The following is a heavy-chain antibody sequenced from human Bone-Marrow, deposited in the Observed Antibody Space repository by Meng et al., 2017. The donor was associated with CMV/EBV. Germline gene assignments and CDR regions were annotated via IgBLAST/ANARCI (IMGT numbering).Heavy chain of an antibody. CDR3: ARGRRDCSSTSCFYYFDY. V-gene: IGHV1-69*05. Sequence: SVKVSCKASGGTFSSYAISWVRQAPGQGLEWMGGIIPIFGTANYAQKFQGRVTMTRDTSISTAYMELSSLRSEDTAVYYCARGRRDCSSTSCFYYFDYWGQGTLVTVSS. J-gene: IGHJ4*02. CDR2: IIPIFGTA. CDR1: GGTFSSYA. D-gene: IGHD2-2*01.